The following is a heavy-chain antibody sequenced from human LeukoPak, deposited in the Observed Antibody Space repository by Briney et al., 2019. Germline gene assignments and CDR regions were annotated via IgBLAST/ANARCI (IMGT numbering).Heavy chain of an antibody. CDR2: IRTKIEGDTR. J-gene: IGHJ6*02. CDR3: TTERNWELLRPYGLDI. V-gene: IGHV3-15*01. D-gene: IGHD1-26*01. Sequence: GGSLRLSCAASGFTFSTYAMSWFRQAPGKGLEWVVRIRTKIEGDTRDYSATVKGRFIISRDDSKATLYLQMNGLKTEDSAVYYCTTERNWELLRPYGLDIWGQGTTVIVSS. CDR1: GFTFSTYA.